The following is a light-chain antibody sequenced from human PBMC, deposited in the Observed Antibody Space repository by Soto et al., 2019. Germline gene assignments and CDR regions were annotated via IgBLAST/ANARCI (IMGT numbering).Light chain of an antibody. CDR2: GAS. V-gene: IGKV3-20*01. CDR1: QSVSSSY. CDR3: QQSGSSPYT. Sequence: EIVLTQSPGTLSLSPGERATLSCRASQSVSSSYLAWYQQKPGQAPRLLIYGASSRATGIPGRFSGSGSGTDFTLTISRLEPEDFAVYYCQQSGSSPYTFGQGTKLEIK. J-gene: IGKJ2*01.